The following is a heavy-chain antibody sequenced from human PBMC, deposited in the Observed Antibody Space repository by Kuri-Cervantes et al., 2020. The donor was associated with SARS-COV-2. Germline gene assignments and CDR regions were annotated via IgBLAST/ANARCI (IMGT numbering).Heavy chain of an antibody. J-gene: IGHJ4*02. CDR1: GYTFTSYY. CDR2: INPSGGST. Sequence: ASVKVSCKASGYTFTSYYMHWVRQAPGQGLEWMGIINPSGGSTNYAQKFQGRVTMTRDTSTSTVYMELSSLRSEDTAVYYCASTSGSHPVFDYWGQGTLVTVSS. V-gene: IGHV1-46*01. D-gene: IGHD3-10*01. CDR3: ASTSGSHPVFDY.